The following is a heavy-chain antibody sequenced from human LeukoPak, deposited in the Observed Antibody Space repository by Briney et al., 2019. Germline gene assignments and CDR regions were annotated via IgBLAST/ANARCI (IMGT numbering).Heavy chain of an antibody. Sequence: PGGSLRLSCAVSGITLSNYGMSWVRQAPGKGLEWVAGISGSGGSTIYADSVKGRFTISRDSPKNTLYLQMNSLRAEDTAFYFCAKRGVVIRVFLVGFHKEAFYFESWGQGVLVTVSS. V-gene: IGHV3-23*01. CDR2: ISGSGGST. CDR1: GITLSNYG. J-gene: IGHJ4*02. D-gene: IGHD3/OR15-3a*01. CDR3: AKRGVVIRVFLVGFHKEAFYFES.